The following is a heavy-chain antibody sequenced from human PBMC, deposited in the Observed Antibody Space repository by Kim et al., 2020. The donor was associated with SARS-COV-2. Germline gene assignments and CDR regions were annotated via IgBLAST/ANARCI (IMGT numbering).Heavy chain of an antibody. Sequence: GGSLRLSCAASGFTFSSYWMHWVRQAPGKGLVWVSRINSDGSSTSYADSVKGRFTISRDNAKNTLYLQMNSLRAEDTAVYYCARDGRLDGDVPPGDYWGQGTLVTVSS. CDR1: GFTFSSYW. V-gene: IGHV3-74*01. J-gene: IGHJ4*02. D-gene: IGHD4-17*01. CDR3: ARDGRLDGDVPPGDY. CDR2: INSDGSST.